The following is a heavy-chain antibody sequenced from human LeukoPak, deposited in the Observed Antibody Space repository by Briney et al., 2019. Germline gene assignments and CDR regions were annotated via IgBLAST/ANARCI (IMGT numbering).Heavy chain of an antibody. Sequence: ASVKVSCTASGGTFSSYAISWVREAPGQGLEWMGGIIPIFGTANYAQKFQGRVTITADESTSTAYMELSSLRSEDTAVYYCAGLIAVAGTGSGYWGQGTLVTVSS. CDR3: AGLIAVAGTGSGY. J-gene: IGHJ4*02. CDR2: IIPIFGTA. V-gene: IGHV1-69*13. D-gene: IGHD6-19*01. CDR1: GGTFSSYA.